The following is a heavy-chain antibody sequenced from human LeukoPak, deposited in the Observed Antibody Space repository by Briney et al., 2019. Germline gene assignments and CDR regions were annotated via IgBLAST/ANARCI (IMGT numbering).Heavy chain of an antibody. CDR1: GGSISSSSYY. CDR2: IYYSGST. Sequence: PSETLSLTCTVSGGSISSSSYYWGWIRQPPGKGLEWIGSIYYSGSTYYNPSLKSRVTIFVDTSKNQFSLKLSSVTAADTAVYYCARVQGAQLLFYYYYYMDVWGKGTTVTVSS. CDR3: ARVQGAQLLFYYYYYMDV. D-gene: IGHD2-2*01. J-gene: IGHJ6*03. V-gene: IGHV4-39*01.